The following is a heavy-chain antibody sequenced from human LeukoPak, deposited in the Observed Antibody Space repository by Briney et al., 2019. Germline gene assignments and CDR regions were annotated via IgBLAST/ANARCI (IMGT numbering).Heavy chain of an antibody. CDR1: GFTFSYYW. V-gene: IGHV3-7*01. CDR2: IKQDGSGK. Sequence: GGSLRLSCAASGFTFSYYWMSWVRQAPGKGPEWVANIKQDGSGKFYVDSVKGRFTISRDNAKSTLYLEMNSLRAEDMAVYYCAIGVVITTAFDNWGQGTLVTVSS. CDR3: AIGVVITTAFDN. D-gene: IGHD3-22*01. J-gene: IGHJ4*02.